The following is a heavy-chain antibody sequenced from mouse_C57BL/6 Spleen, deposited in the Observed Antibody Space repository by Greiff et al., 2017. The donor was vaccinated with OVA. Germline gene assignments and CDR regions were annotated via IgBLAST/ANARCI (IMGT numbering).Heavy chain of an antibody. Sequence: QVQLKQPGAELVMPGASVKLSCKASGYTFTSYWMHWVKQRPGQGLEWIGEIDPSDSYTNYNQKFKGKSTLTVDKSSSTAYMQLSSLTSEDSAVYYCARPTTVVAPYWYFDVWGTGTTVTVSS. J-gene: IGHJ1*03. D-gene: IGHD1-1*01. CDR1: GYTFTSYW. CDR2: IDPSDSYT. CDR3: ARPTTVVAPYWYFDV. V-gene: IGHV1-69*01.